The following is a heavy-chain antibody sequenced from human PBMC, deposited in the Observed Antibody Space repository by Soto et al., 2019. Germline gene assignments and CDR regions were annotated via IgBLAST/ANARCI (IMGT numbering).Heavy chain of an antibody. D-gene: IGHD2-2*01. CDR2: ISYDGSNK. CDR1: GFTFSSYA. V-gene: IGHV3-30-3*01. CDR3: ARGLVLVPAAMGY. Sequence: QVQLVESGGGVVQPGRSLRLSCAASGFTFSSYAMHWVRQAPGKGLEWVAVISYDGSNKYYADSVKGRFTISRDNSKNTRYRQMNSVRAEDTAVYYCARGLVLVPAAMGYWGQGPLVTVSS. J-gene: IGHJ4*02.